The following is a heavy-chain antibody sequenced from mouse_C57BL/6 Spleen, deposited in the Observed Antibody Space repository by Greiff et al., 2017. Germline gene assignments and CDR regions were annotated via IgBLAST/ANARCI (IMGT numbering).Heavy chain of an antibody. CDR2: INPYNGGT. J-gene: IGHJ4*01. Sequence: VQLQQSGPVLVKPGASVKMSCKASGYTFTDYYMNWVKQSHGKSLEWIGVINPYNGGTSYNQKFKGKATLTVDKSSSTAYMELNSLTSEDSAVYYCARGDYDGGDAMDYWGQGTSVTVSS. CDR3: ARGDYDGGDAMDY. D-gene: IGHD2-4*01. V-gene: IGHV1-19*01. CDR1: GYTFTDYY.